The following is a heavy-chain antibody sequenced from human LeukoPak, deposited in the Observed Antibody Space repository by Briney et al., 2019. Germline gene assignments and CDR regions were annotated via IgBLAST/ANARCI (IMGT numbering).Heavy chain of an antibody. CDR1: GFTFSSYW. J-gene: IGHJ4*02. CDR2: INQDESEE. CDR3: ARDRGYSTFDF. V-gene: IGHV3-7*04. Sequence: GGSLRLSCAASGFTFSSYWMSWVRQAPGKGLEWVANINQDESEENFVDSVKGRFSISRANAKRSLYLQMNSLRAEDTAMYYCARDRGYSTFDFWGQGTLVTVSS. D-gene: IGHD4-11*01.